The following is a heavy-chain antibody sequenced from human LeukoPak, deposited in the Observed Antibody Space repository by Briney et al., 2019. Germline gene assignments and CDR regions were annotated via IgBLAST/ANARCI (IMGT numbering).Heavy chain of an antibody. V-gene: IGHV1-18*01. D-gene: IGHD4-23*01. CDR2: ISAYNGNT. CDR3: ARVAHGGDYFDY. CDR1: GYTFTNYD. Sequence: ASVKVSCKASGYTFTNYDIRWVRQAPGQGLEWMRWISAYNGNTTYAQKVQGRVTMTTDTSTSTAYMELRSLRSDDTAVYYCARVAHGGDYFDYWGQGTLATVSS. J-gene: IGHJ4*02.